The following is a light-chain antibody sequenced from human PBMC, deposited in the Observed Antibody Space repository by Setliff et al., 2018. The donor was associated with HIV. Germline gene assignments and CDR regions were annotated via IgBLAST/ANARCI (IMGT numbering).Light chain of an antibody. CDR3: SSYTSTSAYV. V-gene: IGLV2-14*03. CDR2: GVT. CDR1: SSDVGGYNY. Sequence: QSALAQPPSASGSPGQSVTISCTGTSSDVGGYNYVSWYQQHPGKAPKLIIYGVTKRSSGVSNRFSGSKAGTTASLTISGLQAEDEADYYCSSYTSTSAYVFGTGTKVTVL. J-gene: IGLJ1*01.